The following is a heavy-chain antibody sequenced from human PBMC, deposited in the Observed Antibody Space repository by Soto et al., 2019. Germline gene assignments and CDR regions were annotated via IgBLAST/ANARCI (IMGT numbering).Heavy chain of an antibody. CDR1: GGSISSSSYY. J-gene: IGHJ6*02. Sequence: QLQLQESGPGLVKPSETLSLTCTVSGGSISSSSYYWGWIRQPPGKGLEWIGSIYYSGSPYYNPSRKSRVTISVDTSKNQFSLKLSSVTAADTAVYYCARRLYYDSSGFEGGGMDVWGQGTTVTVSS. CDR3: ARRLYYDSSGFEGGGMDV. CDR2: IYYSGSP. V-gene: IGHV4-39*01. D-gene: IGHD3-22*01.